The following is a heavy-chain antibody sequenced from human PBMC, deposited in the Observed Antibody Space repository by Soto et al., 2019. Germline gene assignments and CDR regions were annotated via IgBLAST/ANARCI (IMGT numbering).Heavy chain of an antibody. CDR3: ASRSRGYSYGYRMGADYYYYGMDV. Sequence: PXETLSLTCAVYGWSFSGYYWSWIRQPPGKGLEWIGEINHSGSTNYNPSLKSRVTISVDTSKNQFSLKLSSVTAADTAVYYCASRSRGYSYGYRMGADYYYYGMDVWGQGTTVTSP. D-gene: IGHD5-18*01. CDR1: GWSFSGYY. CDR2: INHSGST. J-gene: IGHJ6*02. V-gene: IGHV4-34*01.